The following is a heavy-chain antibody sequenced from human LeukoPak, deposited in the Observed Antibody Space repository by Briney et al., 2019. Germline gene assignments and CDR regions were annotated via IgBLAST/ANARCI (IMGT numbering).Heavy chain of an antibody. J-gene: IGHJ5*02. Sequence: GGSLRLSCAASGFTFSSYSMNWVRQAPGKGLEWVSVIYSGGRTYYADSVKGRFTISRDNSKNILYLQMNRLRVEDTAVYYCARHDWFDPWGQGTLVTVSS. CDR1: GFTFSSYS. CDR2: IYSGGRT. V-gene: IGHV3-66*04. CDR3: ARHDWFDP.